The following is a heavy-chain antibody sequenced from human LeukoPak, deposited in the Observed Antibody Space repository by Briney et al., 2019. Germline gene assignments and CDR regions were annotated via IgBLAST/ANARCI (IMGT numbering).Heavy chain of an antibody. J-gene: IGHJ4*02. V-gene: IGHV3-30*04. CDR1: GFFFSDYV. CDR3: ARARRTGYAFGPQAD. Sequence: PGGSLRLSCAASGFFFSDYVMHWVRQAPGKGLEWVAVISFDSTSRYYADSVKGRFTISRDNSKNTLYLQMDSLRNEDTAMYYCARARRTGYAFGPQADWGQGTLVTVSS. D-gene: IGHD1-1*01. CDR2: ISFDSTSR.